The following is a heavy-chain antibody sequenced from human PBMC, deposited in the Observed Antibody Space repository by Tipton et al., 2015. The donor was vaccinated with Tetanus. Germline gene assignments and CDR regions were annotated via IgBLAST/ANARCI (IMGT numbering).Heavy chain of an antibody. V-gene: IGHV4-61*01. J-gene: IGHJ2*01. Sequence: TLSLTCTVSGGSISSSSYYWSWIRQPPGKGLEWIGYIYYSGSTNYNPSLKSRVTISVDTSKNQFSLKLSSVTAADTAVYYCARGHSSGWQDWYFDLWGRGTLVTVSS. CDR3: ARGHSSGWQDWYFDL. CDR1: GGSISSSSYY. CDR2: IYYSGST. D-gene: IGHD6-19*01.